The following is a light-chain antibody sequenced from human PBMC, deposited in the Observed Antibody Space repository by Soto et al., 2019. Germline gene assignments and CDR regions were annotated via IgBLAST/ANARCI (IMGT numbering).Light chain of an antibody. CDR1: QDISNY. Sequence: DIQMTQSPSSLSASVGDRVTITCRASQDISNYLNWYQQRPGKAPKLLIYDASNLERGVPSGFSGTRSGTHFTVAITSLQPEHVATYSCQQSDSLPIPFGKGTRLDI. V-gene: IGKV1-33*01. CDR3: QQSDSLPIP. CDR2: DAS. J-gene: IGKJ5*01.